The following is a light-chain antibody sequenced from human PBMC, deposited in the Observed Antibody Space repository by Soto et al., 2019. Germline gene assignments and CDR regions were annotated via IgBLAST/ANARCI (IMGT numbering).Light chain of an antibody. CDR3: SSYTSGDTRV. CDR2: EVT. V-gene: IGLV2-14*01. CDR1: SSDVGGYNF. J-gene: IGLJ1*01. Sequence: QSALTQPASMSGSPGQSITISCTGTSSDVGGYNFVSWYQQHPDKAPKLMLYEVTKRPSGVSDRFSGSKSGNTASLTISGLQTEDEADYYCSSYTSGDTRVFGTGTKLTVL.